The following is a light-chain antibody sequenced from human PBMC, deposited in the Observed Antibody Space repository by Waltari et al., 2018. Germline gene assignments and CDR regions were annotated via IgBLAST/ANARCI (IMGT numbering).Light chain of an antibody. J-gene: IGKJ4*01. V-gene: IGKV1-12*01. CDR2: AAS. Sequence: IQLTQSPSSVHASVGDRVTITCRASKGISGWLAWYQQKPGKAPKLLISAASTLQSGVPSRFSGSGSGTDFTLTISNLQPEDFATYYCQQPNSFPLTFGGGTKVEIK. CDR1: KGISGW. CDR3: QQPNSFPLT.